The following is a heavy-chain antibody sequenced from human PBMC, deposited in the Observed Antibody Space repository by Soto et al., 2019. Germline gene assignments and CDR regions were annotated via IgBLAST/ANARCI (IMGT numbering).Heavy chain of an antibody. CDR3: ARRTIFGVNWFDP. CDR1: SGSISSSNW. D-gene: IGHD3-3*01. CDR2: IYHSGST. V-gene: IGHV4-4*02. Sequence: SETLSLTCAVSSGSISSSNWWSWVRQPPGKGLEWIGEIYHSGSTNYNPSLKSRVTISVDKSKNQFSLKLSSVTAADTAVYYCARRTIFGVNWFDPWGQGTLVTVSS. J-gene: IGHJ5*02.